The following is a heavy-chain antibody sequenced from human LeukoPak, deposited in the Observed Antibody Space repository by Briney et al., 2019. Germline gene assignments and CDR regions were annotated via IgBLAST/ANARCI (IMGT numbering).Heavy chain of an antibody. CDR2: INPNSGGT. J-gene: IGHJ5*02. CDR1: GYTFTSYG. V-gene: IGHV1-8*02. Sequence: ASVKVSCKASGYTFTSYGISWVRQAPGQGLEWMGWINPNSGGTNYAQKFQGRVTMTRNTSISTAYMELSSLRSEDTAVYYCARGRDWFDPWGQGTLVTVSS. CDR3: ARGRDWFDP.